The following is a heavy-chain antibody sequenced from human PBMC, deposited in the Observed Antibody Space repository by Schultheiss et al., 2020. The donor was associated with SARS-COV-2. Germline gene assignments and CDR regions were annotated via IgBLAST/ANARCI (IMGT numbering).Heavy chain of an antibody. J-gene: IGHJ5*02. CDR2: INHSGST. CDR1: GYSISSGYY. D-gene: IGHD1-14*01. Sequence: SETLSLTCAVSGYSISSGYYWGWIRQPPGKGLEWIGEINHSGSTNYNPSLKSRVTISVDTSKNQLSLELGSLIAADTAVYYCARHRWFDPWGQGTLVTVSS. V-gene: IGHV4-38-2*01. CDR3: ARHRWFDP.